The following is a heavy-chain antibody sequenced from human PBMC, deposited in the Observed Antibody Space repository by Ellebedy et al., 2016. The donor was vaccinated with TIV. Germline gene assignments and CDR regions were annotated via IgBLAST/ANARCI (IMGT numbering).Heavy chain of an antibody. CDR3: AKSHDSSGYHYVGAFDI. Sequence: GGSLRLSCAASGFTFSTYAMSWVRQTPGEGLEWVSVISGSGGDTSYTDSVKGRFAISRDNAKNTLYLQMDSLRAEDTAIYYCAKSHDSSGYHYVGAFDIWGLGTKVTASS. V-gene: IGHV3-23*01. CDR2: ISGSGGDT. J-gene: IGHJ3*02. D-gene: IGHD3-22*01. CDR1: GFTFSTYA.